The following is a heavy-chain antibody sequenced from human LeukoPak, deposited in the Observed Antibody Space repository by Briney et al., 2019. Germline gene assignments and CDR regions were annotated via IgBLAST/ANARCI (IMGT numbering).Heavy chain of an antibody. J-gene: IGHJ4*02. CDR3: VRDHNWSFDS. D-gene: IGHD1-20*01. CDR2: ISYDGSNE. CDR1: GFTFSSYV. Sequence: GRSLRLSCAASGFTFSSYVMHWVRQAPGKGLEWVAIISYDGSNEYYADSVNGRFTISRDSAKNLLYLHMNSLRPEDTAIYHCVRDHNWSFDSWGQGILVTVSS. V-gene: IGHV3-30*04.